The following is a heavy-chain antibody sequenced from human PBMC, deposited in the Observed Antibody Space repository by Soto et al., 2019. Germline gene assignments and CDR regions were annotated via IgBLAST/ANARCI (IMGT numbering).Heavy chain of an antibody. CDR1: GGSFSGYY. D-gene: IGHD2-15*01. CDR3: ARGGYCSGGSCYSYYYYDMDV. V-gene: IGHV4-34*01. CDR2: INHSGST. Sequence: QVQLQQWGAGLLKPSETLSLTCAVYGGSFSGYYWSWIRQPPGKGLEWIGEINHSGSTNYNPSLKSRVTISLDTSKIQFSLKLSSVTAADTAVYYCARGGYCSGGSCYSYYYYDMDVWGQGTTVTVSS. J-gene: IGHJ6*02.